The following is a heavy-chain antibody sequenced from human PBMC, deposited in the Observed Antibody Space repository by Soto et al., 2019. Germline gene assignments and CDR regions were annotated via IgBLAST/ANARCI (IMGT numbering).Heavy chain of an antibody. CDR2: ISGSGGST. Sequence: GCLLLACAASGFTFSSYAMSWVRQAPGKGLEWVSAISGSGGSTYYADSVKGRFTISRDNSKNTLYLQMNSLRAEDTAVYYCEKSGYSSSWYETFDYWGQGTLVTVYS. D-gene: IGHD6-13*01. CDR3: EKSGYSSSWYETFDY. J-gene: IGHJ4*02. V-gene: IGHV3-23*01. CDR1: GFTFSSYA.